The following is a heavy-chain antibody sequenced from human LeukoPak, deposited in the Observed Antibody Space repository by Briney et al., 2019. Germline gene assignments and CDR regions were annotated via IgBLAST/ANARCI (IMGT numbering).Heavy chain of an antibody. V-gene: IGHV4-34*01. D-gene: IGHD3-10*01. Sequence: SETLSLTCAVYGGSFSGYYWSWIRQPPGKGLEWIGEINHSGSTYYNPSLKSRVTISVDRSKNQFSLKLSSVTAADTAVYYCARGITMVRGVIGGFDYWGQGTLVTVSS. J-gene: IGHJ4*02. CDR2: INHSGST. CDR3: ARGITMVRGVIGGFDY. CDR1: GGSFSGYY.